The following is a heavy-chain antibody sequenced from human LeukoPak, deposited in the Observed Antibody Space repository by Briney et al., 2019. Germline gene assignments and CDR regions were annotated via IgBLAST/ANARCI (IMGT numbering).Heavy chain of an antibody. D-gene: IGHD3-3*01. J-gene: IGHJ4*02. CDR1: GGSISSSSYY. Sequence: SETLSLTCTVSGGSISSSSYYWGWIRQPPGKGLEWIVSIYYSGSTYYNPSLKSRVTISVDTSKNQFSLKLSSVTAADTAVYYCARGWFLKGYDFWSGYYEETDYWGQGTLVTVSS. CDR2: IYYSGST. CDR3: ARGWFLKGYDFWSGYYEETDY. V-gene: IGHV4-39*01.